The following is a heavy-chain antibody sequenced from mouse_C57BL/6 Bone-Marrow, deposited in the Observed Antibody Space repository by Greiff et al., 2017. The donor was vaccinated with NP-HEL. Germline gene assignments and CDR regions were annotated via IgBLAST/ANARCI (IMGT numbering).Heavy chain of an antibody. Sequence: QVQLQQPGAELVKPGASVKLSCKASGYTFTSYWMQWVKQRPGQGLEWIGEIDPSDSYTKYNQKFKGKATLTVDTSSSTAYLHLRSLTSDDSAVYYCAREDYYVSSYDWYFYVWGTGTTVTVSS. J-gene: IGHJ1*03. CDR1: GYTFTSYW. CDR2: IDPSDSYT. V-gene: IGHV1-50*01. CDR3: AREDYYVSSYDWYFYV. D-gene: IGHD1-1*01.